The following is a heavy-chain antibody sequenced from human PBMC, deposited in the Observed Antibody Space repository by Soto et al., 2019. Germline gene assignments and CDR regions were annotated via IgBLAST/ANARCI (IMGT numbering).Heavy chain of an antibody. V-gene: IGHV1-69*06. Sequence: QVQLVQSGAEMKKPGSSVKVSCRASGGTFSNYAISWVRQAPGQGLEWMGGIIPIFATANYAQKFQGRVTMTRNTSISTAYMELSSLRSEDTAVYYCARGISNWFDPWGQGTLVTVSS. D-gene: IGHD2-15*01. CDR2: IIPIFATA. CDR1: GGTFSNYA. J-gene: IGHJ5*02. CDR3: ARGISNWFDP.